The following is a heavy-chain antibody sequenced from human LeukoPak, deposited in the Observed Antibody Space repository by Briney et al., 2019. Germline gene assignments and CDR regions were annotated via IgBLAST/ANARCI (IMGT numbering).Heavy chain of an antibody. V-gene: IGHV3-48*04. CDR3: ARVGWAARGWFDP. J-gene: IGHJ5*02. CDR1: GFTFSSYS. Sequence: GGSLRLSCAASGFTFSSYSINWVRQAPGKGLEWVSYISSSSSTIYYADSVGGRFTISRENAKNSLCLQMNRLSAEDTAVYYCARVGWAARGWFDPWGQGTLVTVSS. D-gene: IGHD3-16*01. CDR2: ISSSSSTI.